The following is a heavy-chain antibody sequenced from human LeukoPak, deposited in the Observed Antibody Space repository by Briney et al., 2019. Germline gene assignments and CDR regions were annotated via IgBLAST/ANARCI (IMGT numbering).Heavy chain of an antibody. CDR2: ISLSGGSS. J-gene: IGHJ4*02. D-gene: IGHD3-22*01. CDR3: ANFVDSSGQDY. CDR1: GFSFSRYA. Sequence: PGGSLRLSCTASGFSFSRYAMSWVRQAPGKGLEWVSTISLSGGSSYYADSVKGRFTISRDNSKNTLDLQMNSLRAEDTAVYYCANFVDSSGQDYWGQGALVTVSS. V-gene: IGHV3-23*01.